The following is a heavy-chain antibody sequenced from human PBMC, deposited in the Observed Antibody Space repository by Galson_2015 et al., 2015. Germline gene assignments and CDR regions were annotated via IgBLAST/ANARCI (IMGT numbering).Heavy chain of an antibody. D-gene: IGHD2-21*02. CDR3: ARAGDSNPRRYFDY. CDR1: GFPFCNYA. CDR2: IGSSTSNI. Sequence: LRLSCAASGFPFCNYALNWVRQAPGRGREGVSYIGSSTSNIYYADSVKGQFTISRDNAKNSLFLPMNSLSVEDTAVYYCARAGDSNPRRYFDYWGQGTLVTVSS. J-gene: IGHJ4*02. V-gene: IGHV3-48*01.